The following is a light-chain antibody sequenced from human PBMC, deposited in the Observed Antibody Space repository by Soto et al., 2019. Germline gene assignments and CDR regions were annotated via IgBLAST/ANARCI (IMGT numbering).Light chain of an antibody. V-gene: IGKV3-15*01. CDR1: QSVSST. CDR3: TQDNNWALWT. Sequence: EIVMTQSPATLSVSPGERATLSCRASQSVSSTLAWYQHKPCQAPRRLIDGASTRATGIPARFSGSGSGTECTLTISSLQSAECAGYYCTQDNNWALWTFGQGTKVDI. CDR2: GAS. J-gene: IGKJ1*01.